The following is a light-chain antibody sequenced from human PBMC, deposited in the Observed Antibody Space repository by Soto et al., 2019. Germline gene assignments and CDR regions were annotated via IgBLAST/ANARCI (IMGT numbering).Light chain of an antibody. CDR2: EDN. CDR3: QSYDSSNAV. Sequence: NFMLTQPLSVSESPGKSVTISCTRSSGSIASNYVQWYQQRPGSAPTTVIYEDNQRPSGVPGRFSGSIDSSSNSASLTISGLKTKDEADYYCQSYDSSNAVFGGGTQLTVL. J-gene: IGLJ7*01. V-gene: IGLV6-57*04. CDR1: SGSIASNY.